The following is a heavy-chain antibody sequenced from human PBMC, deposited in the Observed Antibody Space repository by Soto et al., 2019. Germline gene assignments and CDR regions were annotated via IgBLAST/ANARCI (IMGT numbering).Heavy chain of an antibody. D-gene: IGHD2-2*02. Sequence: GASVKVSCKASGGTFSSYAIGWVRQAPGQGLEWMGGIIPIFGTANYAQKFQGRVTITADESTSTAYMELSSLRSEDTAVYYCARGRKVRETPIVVVPAAIAAFDPWGQGTLVTVSS. V-gene: IGHV1-69*13. J-gene: IGHJ5*02. CDR2: IIPIFGTA. CDR3: ARGRKVRETPIVVVPAAIAAFDP. CDR1: GGTFSSYA.